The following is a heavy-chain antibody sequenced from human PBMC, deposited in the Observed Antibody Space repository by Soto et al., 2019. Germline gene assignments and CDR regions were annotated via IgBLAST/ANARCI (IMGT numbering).Heavy chain of an antibody. CDR1: GFTFSSYW. CDR2: IKPDGSEK. J-gene: IGHJ4*02. V-gene: IGHV3-7*04. D-gene: IGHD3-10*01. Sequence: EVQLVESGGGLVQPGGSLRLSCAASGFTFSSYWMVWVRQAPGKGLEWVANIKPDGSEKYYVDSVKGRFTISRDNARKSLYLQRNRLGGEDTGVYAPVGDAPRGGDCDYWGQGTLVTVSS. CDR3: VGDAPRGGDCDY.